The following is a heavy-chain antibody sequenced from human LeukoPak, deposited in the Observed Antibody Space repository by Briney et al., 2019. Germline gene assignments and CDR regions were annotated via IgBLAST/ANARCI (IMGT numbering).Heavy chain of an antibody. V-gene: IGHV1-18*01. Sequence: GASVKVSCKASGYTFTSYGISWVRQAPGQGLEWMGWISAYNGNTNYAQKLQGRVTMTTDTSTSTAYMELRSLRSDDTAIYYCAKVQNDYDTGSGFYYYFDYWGQGTLVTVSS. J-gene: IGHJ4*02. CDR1: GYTFTSYG. CDR3: AKVQNDYDTGSGFYYYFDY. D-gene: IGHD3-22*01. CDR2: ISAYNGNT.